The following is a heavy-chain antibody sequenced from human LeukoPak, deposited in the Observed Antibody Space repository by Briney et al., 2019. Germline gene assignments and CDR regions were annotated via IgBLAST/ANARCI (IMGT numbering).Heavy chain of an antibody. CDR3: AKGPITMVRGVIIHYFDY. CDR2: ISSSGSTI. V-gene: IGHV3-48*03. CDR1: GFTFSSYE. D-gene: IGHD3-10*01. J-gene: IGHJ4*02. Sequence: GGSLRLSCAASGFTFSSYEMNWVRQAPGKGLEWVSYISSSGSTIYYADSVKGRFTVSRDNAKNSLYLQMNSLRAEDTAVYYCAKGPITMVRGVIIHYFDYWGQGTLVTVSS.